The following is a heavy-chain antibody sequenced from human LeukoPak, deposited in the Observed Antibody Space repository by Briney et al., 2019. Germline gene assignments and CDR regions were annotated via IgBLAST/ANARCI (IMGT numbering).Heavy chain of an antibody. CDR2: IYYSGST. V-gene: IGHV4-59*12. D-gene: IGHD1-14*01. CDR3: ARGRNVVTAPYYYYGMDV. Sequence: SETLSLTCTVSGGSISSYYWSWIRQPPGKGLEWIGYIYYSGSTNYNPSLKSRVTISVDTSKNQFSLKLSSVTAADTAVYYCARGRNVVTAPYYYYGMDVWGQGTTVTVSS. J-gene: IGHJ6*02. CDR1: GGSISSYY.